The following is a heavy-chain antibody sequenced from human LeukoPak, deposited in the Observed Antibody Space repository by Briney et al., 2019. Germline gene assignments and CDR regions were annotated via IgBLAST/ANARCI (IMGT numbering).Heavy chain of an antibody. V-gene: IGHV3-23*01. CDR1: GFTFSSYA. Sequence: GGSLRLSCAASGFTFSSYAMSWVRQAPGKGLEWVSGISGSGDITYYADSVKGRFTISRDNSKNTLYLQMNSLRAEDTAVYYCAKDARIRFGGWLDPWGQGTLSPSPQ. CDR3: AKDARIRFGGWLDP. J-gene: IGHJ5*02. CDR2: ISGSGDIT. D-gene: IGHD3-3*01.